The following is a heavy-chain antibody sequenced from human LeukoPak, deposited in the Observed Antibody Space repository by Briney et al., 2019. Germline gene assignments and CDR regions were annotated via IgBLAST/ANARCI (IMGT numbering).Heavy chain of an antibody. CDR2: INSGGTT. V-gene: IGHV3-53*01. J-gene: IGHJ4*02. CDR1: GFTVSGHY. CDR3: ARNKGVYSSGSYDN. D-gene: IGHD3-10*01. Sequence: GGSLRLSCAASGFTVSGHYWGWVRQAPGKGLEWVSQINSGGTTYYAESVKGRFTISRDNSKNTLYLQMNSLRAEDTAVYHCARNKGVYSSGSYDNWGPGTLVTVSS.